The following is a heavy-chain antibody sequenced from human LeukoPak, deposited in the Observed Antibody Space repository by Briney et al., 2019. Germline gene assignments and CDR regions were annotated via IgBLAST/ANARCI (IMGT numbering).Heavy chain of an antibody. J-gene: IGHJ4*02. CDR2: IYSGGGT. D-gene: IGHD7-27*01. CDR1: GFTVSSNH. V-gene: IGHV3-66*01. CDR3: ARDLGTGPLPDY. Sequence: GGSLRLSCAASGFTVSSNHMSWVRQAPGKGLERVSIIYSGGGTYYADSVRGRFTISRDNSKNTLYLQMNSLRAEDTAVYYCARDLGTGPLPDYWGQGTLVTVSS.